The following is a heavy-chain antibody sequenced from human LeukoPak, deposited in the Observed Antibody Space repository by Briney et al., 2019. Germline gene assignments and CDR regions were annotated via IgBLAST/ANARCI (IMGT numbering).Heavy chain of an antibody. CDR2: ISSSSSYI. CDR3: ARDIMSGY. CDR1: GFTFSSYS. V-gene: IGHV3-21*01. Sequence: GGSLRLSCAASGFTFSSYSMNWVRQAPGKGLEWVSSISSSSSYIYYVDSVKGRFTISRDNAKNSLYLQMNSLRAEDTAVYYYARDIMSGYWGQGTLVTVSS. J-gene: IGHJ4*02. D-gene: IGHD3-16*01.